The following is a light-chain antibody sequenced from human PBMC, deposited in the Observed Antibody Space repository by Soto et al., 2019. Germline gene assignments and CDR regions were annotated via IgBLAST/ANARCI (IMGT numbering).Light chain of an antibody. Sequence: AIQLTQSPSSLSASVGARLTITCRASQGISSALAWYQQKPGKAPKLLIYDASSLESGVPSRFSGSGSGTDFTLTISSLQPEDFATYYCQQFNNYLPITFGQGTRLEIK. J-gene: IGKJ5*01. CDR1: QGISSA. V-gene: IGKV1D-13*01. CDR2: DAS. CDR3: QQFNNYLPIT.